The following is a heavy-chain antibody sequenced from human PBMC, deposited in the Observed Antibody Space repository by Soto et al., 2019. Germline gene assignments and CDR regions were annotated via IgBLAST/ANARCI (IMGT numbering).Heavy chain of an antibody. CDR2: IWYDGSHE. V-gene: IGHV3-33*01. Sequence: QVQLVESGGGVVQPGRSLRLSCAASGFIFSNYGMHWVRQAPGKGLEWVAVIWYDGSHESYADSVKGRFTISRDNSKNRLFLQMNSLRAEDTAVYYCARDRYSYDSRAYQGVDWYFDLWGRGTLVTVSS. D-gene: IGHD3-22*01. CDR3: ARDRYSYDSRAYQGVDWYFDL. CDR1: GFIFSNYG. J-gene: IGHJ2*01.